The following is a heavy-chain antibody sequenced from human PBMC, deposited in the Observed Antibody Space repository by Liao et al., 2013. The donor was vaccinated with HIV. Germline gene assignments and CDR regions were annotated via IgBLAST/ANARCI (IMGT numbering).Heavy chain of an antibody. Sequence: QVQLQQWGAGLLKPSETLSLTCAVYGGSFSGYYWSWIRQPPGKGLEWIGEINHSGSTNYNPSLKSRVTISVDTSKNQFSLKLSSVTAADTAVYYCARGLGTAMVSPDAFDIWGQGTMVTVSS. CDR1: GGSFSGYY. CDR3: ARGLGTAMVSPDAFDI. J-gene: IGHJ3*02. D-gene: IGHD5-18*01. CDR2: INHSGST. V-gene: IGHV4-34*01.